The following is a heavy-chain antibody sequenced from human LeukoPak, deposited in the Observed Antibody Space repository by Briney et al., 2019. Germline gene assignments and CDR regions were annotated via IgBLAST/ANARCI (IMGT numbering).Heavy chain of an antibody. CDR2: IYYSGST. CDR1: GGSISSYY. Sequence: SETPSLTCPVSGGSISSYYWSWIRQPPGKGLEWIGYIYYSGSTNYNPSLKSRVTISVDTSKNQFSLKLSSVTAADTAVYYCARGRELLSSGYFQHWGQGTLVTVSS. V-gene: IGHV4-59*01. J-gene: IGHJ1*01. D-gene: IGHD1-26*01. CDR3: ARGRELLSSGYFQH.